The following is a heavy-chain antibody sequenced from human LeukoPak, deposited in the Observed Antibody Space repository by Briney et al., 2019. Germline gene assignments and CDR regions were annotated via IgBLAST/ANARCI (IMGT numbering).Heavy chain of an antibody. V-gene: IGHV1-2*02. CDR3: AREDRDIVVVVAAMIDY. D-gene: IGHD2-15*01. CDR1: GYTFTGYY. Sequence: ASVKVSCKASGYTFTGYYMHWVRQAPGQGLERMGWINPNSGGTNYAQKFQGRVTMTRDTSISTAYMELSRLRSDDTAVCYCAREDRDIVVVVAAMIDYWGQGTLVTVSS. J-gene: IGHJ4*02. CDR2: INPNSGGT.